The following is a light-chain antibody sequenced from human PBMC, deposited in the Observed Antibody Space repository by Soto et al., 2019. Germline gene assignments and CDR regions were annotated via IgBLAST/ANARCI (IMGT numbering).Light chain of an antibody. CDR1: QSVSSN. Sequence: EIVITQSPATLSVSPGERARLSCRASQSVSSNLAWHQQKPGQAPRILMYDASTRATGIPARFSGSGSGTEFTLTISSLQSEDFAVYYCQQYNNWPRTFGQGTKVDIK. CDR2: DAS. J-gene: IGKJ1*01. CDR3: QQYNNWPRT. V-gene: IGKV3-15*01.